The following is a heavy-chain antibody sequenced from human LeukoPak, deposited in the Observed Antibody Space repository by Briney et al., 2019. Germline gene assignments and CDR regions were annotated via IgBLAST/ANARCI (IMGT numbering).Heavy chain of an antibody. CDR3: ARSYSYDSSGYYGAK. CDR1: GYTFTGQY. D-gene: IGHD3-22*01. Sequence: ASVKVSCKASGYTFTGQYIHWVRQAPGQGPEWMGWINPNSGGTNYAQKVQGRVTMTRDTSISTAYMEVSSLRSDDTAVYYCARSYSYDSSGYYGAKWGQGTLVTVSS. J-gene: IGHJ4*02. CDR2: INPNSGGT. V-gene: IGHV1-2*02.